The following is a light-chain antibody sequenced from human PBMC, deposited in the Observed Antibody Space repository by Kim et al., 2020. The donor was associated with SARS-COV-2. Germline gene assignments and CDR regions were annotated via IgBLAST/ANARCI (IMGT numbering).Light chain of an antibody. Sequence: GQSITISCTGTSSDVGSYNLVSWDQQHPGKAPKLMSYEGSKRPSGVSNRFSGSKSGNTASLTISGLQAEDEADYYCCSYAGSSTYVFGTGTKVTVL. V-gene: IGLV2-23*01. CDR2: EGS. J-gene: IGLJ1*01. CDR3: CSYAGSSTYV. CDR1: SSDVGSYNL.